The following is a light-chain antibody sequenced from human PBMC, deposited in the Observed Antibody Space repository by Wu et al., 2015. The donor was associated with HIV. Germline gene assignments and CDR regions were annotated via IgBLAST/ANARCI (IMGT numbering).Light chain of an antibody. Sequence: EIVMTQSPATLSVSPGTRTTLSCRTSQSIRNNLAWYQQKPGQAPRLLIYAASTRATGVPARFSGSGSGAEFTLTISSLQSEDFAVYYCQQCSHWPLTFGQGTRLEIK. CDR1: QSIRNN. V-gene: IGKV3-15*01. CDR3: QQCSHWPLT. J-gene: IGKJ5*01. CDR2: AAS.